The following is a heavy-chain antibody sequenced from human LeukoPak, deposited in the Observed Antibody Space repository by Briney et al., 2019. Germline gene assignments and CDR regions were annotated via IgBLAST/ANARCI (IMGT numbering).Heavy chain of an antibody. Sequence: GGSLRLSCAASGFTFSSYAMHWVRQAPGKGLEWAAVISYDGSNKYYADSVKGRFTISRDNSKNTLYLQMNSLRAEDTAVYYCARSPRSIVVVPAAIDYGMDVWGQGTTVTVSS. CDR1: GFTFSSYA. CDR3: ARSPRSIVVVPAAIDYGMDV. J-gene: IGHJ6*02. V-gene: IGHV3-30*04. CDR2: ISYDGSNK. D-gene: IGHD2-2*01.